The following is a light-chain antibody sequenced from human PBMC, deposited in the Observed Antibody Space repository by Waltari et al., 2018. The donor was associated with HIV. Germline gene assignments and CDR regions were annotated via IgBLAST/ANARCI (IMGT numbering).Light chain of an antibody. V-gene: IGLV2-23*02. CDR2: EVT. Sequence: QSALTQPASVSGSPGQSITISCTGTSSDVGSYNLASWYQQHPGKAPKLMVYEVTKRPSGVSNRFSGSKSANTASLTISGLQPEDEADYYCCSYAGSSTFLYVFGTGTKVTVL. CDR1: SSDVGSYNL. CDR3: CSYAGSSTFLYV. J-gene: IGLJ1*01.